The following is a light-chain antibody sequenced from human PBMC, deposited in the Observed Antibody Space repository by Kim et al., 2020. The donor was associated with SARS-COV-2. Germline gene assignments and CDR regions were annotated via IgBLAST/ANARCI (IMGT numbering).Light chain of an antibody. J-gene: IGLJ1*01. V-gene: IGLV2-18*02. Sequence: QSALTQPHSVSGSPGQSVTISCTGTSSDLGIYDRVSWYQQPPGTAPKLILYEVNNRPSGVPDRFSGSKSGSTASLTISGLQPEDESDYYCSSYALNSTYVFGTGTKVTVL. CDR1: SSDLGIYDR. CDR2: EVN. CDR3: SSYALNSTYV.